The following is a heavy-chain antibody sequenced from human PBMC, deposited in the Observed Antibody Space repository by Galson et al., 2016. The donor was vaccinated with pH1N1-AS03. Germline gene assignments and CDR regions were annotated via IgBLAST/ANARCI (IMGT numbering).Heavy chain of an antibody. J-gene: IGHJ5*02. D-gene: IGHD2-2*01. CDR1: GGSISSGNYF. CDR2: IYDSGNT. V-gene: IGHV4-31*03. Sequence: LSLTCTVSGGSISSGNYFWNWIRQHPGKGLEWIGLIYDSGNTFYNPSLKSRVSISVDTSKNQFSLKFNSVTAADTAVYYCASVSLAYCSSTSCFRFDPWGQGTLVTVSS. CDR3: ASVSLAYCSSTSCFRFDP.